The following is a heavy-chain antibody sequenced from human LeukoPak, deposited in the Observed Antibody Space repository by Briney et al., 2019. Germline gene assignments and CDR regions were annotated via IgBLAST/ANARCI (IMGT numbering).Heavy chain of an antibody. CDR2: IYTSGST. J-gene: IGHJ3*02. CDR1: SGSISSYY. CDR3: ARDRVRAFDI. V-gene: IGHV4-4*07. D-gene: IGHD3-10*01. Sequence: PSETLSLTCTGSSGSISSYYWSWIRQPAGKGLEWIGRIYTSGSTNYNPSLKSRVTMSVDTSKNQCSLKLSSVTAADTAVYYCARDRVRAFDIWGQGTMVTVSS.